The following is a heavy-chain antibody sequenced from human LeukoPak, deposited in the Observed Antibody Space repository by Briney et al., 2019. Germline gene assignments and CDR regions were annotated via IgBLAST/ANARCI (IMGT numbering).Heavy chain of an antibody. CDR1: GESFSGYY. CDR3: ARGEMYGDSFFDY. Sequence: SETLSLTCAVYGESFSGYYWSWIRQPPGTGLEWIGEINHSGSTNYNPSLKSRVTISVDTSKNQFSLKLSSVTAADTAVYYCARGEMYGDSFFDYWGQGTLVTVSS. D-gene: IGHD4-17*01. V-gene: IGHV4-34*01. CDR2: INHSGST. J-gene: IGHJ4*02.